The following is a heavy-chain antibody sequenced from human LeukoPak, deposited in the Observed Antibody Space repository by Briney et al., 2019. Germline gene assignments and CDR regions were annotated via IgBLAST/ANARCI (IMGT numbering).Heavy chain of an antibody. CDR1: GFTFDDYA. J-gene: IGHJ5*02. Sequence: PGRSLRLSCAASGFTFDDYAMHWVRQAPGKGLEWVSGISWNSGSIGYADSVEGRFTISRDNAKNSLYLQMNSLRAEDTALYYCAKDKGIAAAGTWFDPWGQGTLVTVSS. CDR3: AKDKGIAAAGTWFDP. V-gene: IGHV3-9*01. CDR2: ISWNSGSI. D-gene: IGHD6-13*01.